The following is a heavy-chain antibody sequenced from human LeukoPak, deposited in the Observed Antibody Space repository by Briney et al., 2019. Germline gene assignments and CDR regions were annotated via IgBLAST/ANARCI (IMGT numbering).Heavy chain of an antibody. Sequence: GGSLKISCKGYGYSFTSYWIGWVRQMPGKGLEWMGIIYPVDSYTRYSPSFQGQVTISADKSISTAYLQWSSLKASDTAMYYCARRTYCSSTSCSEGDWFDPWGQGTLVTVSS. V-gene: IGHV5-51*01. CDR3: ARRTYCSSTSCSEGDWFDP. CDR2: IYPVDSYT. J-gene: IGHJ5*02. CDR1: GYSFTSYW. D-gene: IGHD2-2*01.